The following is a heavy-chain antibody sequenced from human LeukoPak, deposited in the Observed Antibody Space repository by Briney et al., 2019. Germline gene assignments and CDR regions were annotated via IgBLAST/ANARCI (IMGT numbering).Heavy chain of an antibody. V-gene: IGHV3-11*01. Sequence: GGSLRLSCVASGFTFSDSYMNWIRQAPGKGLEWVSYISRTGSDINYADSVKGRFTISGVNAKNLLFLQMNSLRAEDTAVYYCARDPVFVAGTGFDSWGQGTLVTVSS. CDR1: GFTFSDSY. D-gene: IGHD1-1*01. J-gene: IGHJ4*02. CDR2: ISRTGSDI. CDR3: ARDPVFVAGTGFDS.